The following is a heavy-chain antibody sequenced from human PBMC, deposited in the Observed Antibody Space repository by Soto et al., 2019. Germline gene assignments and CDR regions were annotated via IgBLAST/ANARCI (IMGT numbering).Heavy chain of an antibody. D-gene: IGHD2-15*01. CDR2: ISAYNGNT. CDR1: GYTFTSYG. CDR3: ASGYCSGGSCFRYFQH. V-gene: IGHV1-18*01. J-gene: IGHJ1*01. Sequence: ASVKVSCKASGYTFTSYGISWVRQAPGQGVEWMGWISAYNGNTNYAEKLQGRVTMTTDTSTSTAYMELRSLRSDDTAVYYCASGYCSGGSCFRYFQHWGQGTLVTVSS.